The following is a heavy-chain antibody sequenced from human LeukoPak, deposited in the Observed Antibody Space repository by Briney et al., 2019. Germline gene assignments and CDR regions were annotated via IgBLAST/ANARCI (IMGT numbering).Heavy chain of an antibody. CDR1: GFTFSSYW. Sequence: PGGSLRLSCAASGFTFSSYWMSWVRQAPGKGLEWVAFIQYDGRIQHYSNSVQGRFSVSRDNSRNTLHLQMHSLRSEDTGVYFCAQDPMGDYAAWGQGTLVTVSS. CDR3: AQDPMGDYAA. J-gene: IGHJ5*02. CDR2: IQYDGRIQ. V-gene: IGHV3-30*02. D-gene: IGHD4-17*01.